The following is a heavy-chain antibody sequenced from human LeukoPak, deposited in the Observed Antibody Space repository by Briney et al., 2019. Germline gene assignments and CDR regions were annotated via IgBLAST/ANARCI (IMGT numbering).Heavy chain of an antibody. CDR2: IGTAGDT. CDR3: ARGSIWWLRTEGPPNFDY. D-gene: IGHD5-12*01. CDR1: GFTFSSYD. J-gene: IGHJ4*02. V-gene: IGHV3-13*01. Sequence: PGGSLRLSCAASGFTFSSYDMPWVRQATGKGREWVSAIGTAGDTYYPGSVKGRFTISRENAKNSLYLQMNSLRAGDTAVYYCARGSIWWLRTEGPPNFDYWGQGTLVTVSS.